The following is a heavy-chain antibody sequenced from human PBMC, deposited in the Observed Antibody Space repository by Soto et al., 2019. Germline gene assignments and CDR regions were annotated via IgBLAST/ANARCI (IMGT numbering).Heavy chain of an antibody. CDR2: IWYDGSNK. CDR3: ASDASGWSDY. Sequence: QVQLVESGGGVVQPGRSLRLSCAASGFTFSSYGMHWVRQAPGKGLEWVAVIWYDGSNKYYADSVKGRFTISRDNSKNSLYLQMNSLRAEDTAVYYCASDASGWSDYWGQGTLVTVSS. CDR1: GFTFSSYG. D-gene: IGHD6-19*01. J-gene: IGHJ4*02. V-gene: IGHV3-33*01.